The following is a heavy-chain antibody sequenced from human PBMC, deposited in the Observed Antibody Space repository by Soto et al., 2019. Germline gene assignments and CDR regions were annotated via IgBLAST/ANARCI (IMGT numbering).Heavy chain of an antibody. Sequence: ASVKVSCKASGYTFTSYDINWVRQATGQGLEWMGWMNPNSGNTGYAQKFQGRVTMTRNTSISTAYMELSSLRSEDTAVYYCARARGIAARLEYGMDVWGQGTTGTVSS. D-gene: IGHD6-6*01. CDR3: ARARGIAARLEYGMDV. J-gene: IGHJ6*02. V-gene: IGHV1-8*01. CDR1: GYTFTSYD. CDR2: MNPNSGNT.